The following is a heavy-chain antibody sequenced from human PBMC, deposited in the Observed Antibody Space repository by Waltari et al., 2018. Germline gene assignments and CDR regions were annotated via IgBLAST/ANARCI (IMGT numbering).Heavy chain of an antibody. CDR3: ARGPRVQSTTVTIGYGMDV. D-gene: IGHD4-17*01. Sequence: EINHSGSTNYNPSLKSRVTISVDTSKNQFSLKLSSVTAADTAVYYCARGPRVQSTTVTIGYGMDVWGQGTTVTVSS. J-gene: IGHJ6*02. CDR2: INHSGST. V-gene: IGHV4-34*01.